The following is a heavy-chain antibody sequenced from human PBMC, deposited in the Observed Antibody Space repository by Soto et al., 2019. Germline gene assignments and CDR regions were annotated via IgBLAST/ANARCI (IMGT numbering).Heavy chain of an antibody. CDR1: GLSFSSYA. CDR3: AKDAKILDWLPTSYYFDF. V-gene: IGHV3-23*01. D-gene: IGHD3-9*01. J-gene: IGHJ4*02. CDR2: ISRSGNST. Sequence: EVQVLESGGGLAQPGRSLRLSCAVSGLSFSSYAMTWVRQSPGKGLEWVSSISRSGNSTYSADSVRGRFTISRGNSNNTLYLQMNSLRAEDTAVYYCAKDAKILDWLPTSYYFDFWGQGALVTVSS.